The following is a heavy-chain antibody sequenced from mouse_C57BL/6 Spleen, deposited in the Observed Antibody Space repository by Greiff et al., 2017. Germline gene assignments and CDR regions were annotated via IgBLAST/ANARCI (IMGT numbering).Heavy chain of an antibody. D-gene: IGHD1-1*01. J-gene: IGHJ4*01. CDR2: IYPGDGDT. Sequence: VQLQQSGAELVKPGASVKISCKASGYAFSSYWMNWVKQRPGKGLEWIGQIYPGDGDTNYTGKFKGKATLTADKSSSTAYMQLSSLNSEDSAVYCCARRGDGSSYAMDYWGQGTSVTVSS. CDR3: ARRGDGSSYAMDY. V-gene: IGHV1-80*01. CDR1: GYAFSSYW.